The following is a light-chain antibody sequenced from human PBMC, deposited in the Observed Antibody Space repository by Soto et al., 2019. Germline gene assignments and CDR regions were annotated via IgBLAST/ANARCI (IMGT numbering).Light chain of an antibody. CDR3: QQGT. Sequence: ETVMTQSPGTLSVSPGERATLSCRASENLNTNLAWYQQRPGQAPRLLIYGASTRATGVPARFTGSGSGTDFTLTISILMFQHFAVYFCQQGTFGQGT. CDR2: GAS. V-gene: IGKV3-15*01. J-gene: IGKJ1*01. CDR1: ENLNTN.